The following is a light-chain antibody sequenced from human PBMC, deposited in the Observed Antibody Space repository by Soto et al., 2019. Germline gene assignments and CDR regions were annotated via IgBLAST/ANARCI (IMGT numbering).Light chain of an antibody. CDR3: SSYTTTSTVI. J-gene: IGLJ2*01. CDR2: EVS. Sequence: QSALTQPASVSGSPGQSITVSCTGTSSDIGGHNYVSWYQQHPGKVPKLIIYEVSNRPSGVSNRFSGSKSGNTASLTVSGLQAEDVADYYCSSYTTTSTVIFGGGTKLTVL. V-gene: IGLV2-14*01. CDR1: SSDIGGHNY.